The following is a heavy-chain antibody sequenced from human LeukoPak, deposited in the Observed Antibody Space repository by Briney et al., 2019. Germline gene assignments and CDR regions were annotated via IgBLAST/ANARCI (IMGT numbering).Heavy chain of an antibody. CDR1: GITFSSYA. CDR2: ISGSGGST. V-gene: IGHV3-23*01. CDR3: AKIRRDSSGGYGTYFDY. J-gene: IGHJ4*02. Sequence: PGGSLRLSCAASGITFSSYAMSWVRQTPGKGLEWVSSISGSGGSTYYADSVKGRFTISRDNSKNTLYLQMNNLRAEDTALYYCAKIRRDSSGGYGTYFDYWRQGTLVTVSS. D-gene: IGHD6-19*01.